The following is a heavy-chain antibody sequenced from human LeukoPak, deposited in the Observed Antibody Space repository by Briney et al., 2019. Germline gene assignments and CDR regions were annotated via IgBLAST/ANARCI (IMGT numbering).Heavy chain of an antibody. V-gene: IGHV3-9*01. Sequence: GRSLRLSCAASGFTFDGYAMHWVRQAPGKGLEWVSGISWNSGSIGYADSVKGQFTISRDNAKNSLYLQMNSLRAEDTAVYYCAKDYYYGSGSYLDYWGQGTLVTVSS. CDR1: GFTFDGYA. J-gene: IGHJ4*02. CDR2: ISWNSGSI. CDR3: AKDYYYGSGSYLDY. D-gene: IGHD3-10*01.